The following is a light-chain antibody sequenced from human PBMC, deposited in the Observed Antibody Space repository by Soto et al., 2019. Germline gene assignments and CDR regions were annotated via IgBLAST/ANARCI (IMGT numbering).Light chain of an antibody. Sequence: QYALTQPASVSGSPGQSITISCTGTTSDVGSHNFVSWYQQLPGKAPKLLIYEVTNRPSGTSNRFSGSKSGNTASLTISGLQAEDEADYYCSSFTNSILVFGGGTKVTVL. CDR2: EVT. CDR1: TSDVGSHNF. CDR3: SSFTNSILV. V-gene: IGLV2-14*01. J-gene: IGLJ3*02.